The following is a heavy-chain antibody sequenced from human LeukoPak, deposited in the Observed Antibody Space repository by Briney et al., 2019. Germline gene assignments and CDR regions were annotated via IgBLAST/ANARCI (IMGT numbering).Heavy chain of an antibody. Sequence: PGGSLRLSCAASGFTFSNYWMHWVRQTPGKGLVWVSRINTDGSTTRYAESVKGRFTISRDNAKNTLYVQMNSLRVEDTAVYYCARVESGSCSSTRCRSIDYWGQGTLVTVSS. CDR3: ARVESGSCSSTRCRSIDY. CDR2: INTDGSTT. J-gene: IGHJ4*02. V-gene: IGHV3-74*01. D-gene: IGHD2-2*01. CDR1: GFTFSNYW.